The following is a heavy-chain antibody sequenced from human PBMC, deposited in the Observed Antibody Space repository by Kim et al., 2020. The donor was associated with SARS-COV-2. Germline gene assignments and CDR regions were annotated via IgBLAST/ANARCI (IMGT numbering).Heavy chain of an antibody. CDR3: ARGSGGWFGELYDY. V-gene: IGHV7-4-1*02. D-gene: IGHD3-10*01. Sequence: YAQGFTGRFVCTLDTSVSTAYLQISSLKAEDTAVYYCARGSGGWFGELYDYWGQGTLVTVSS. J-gene: IGHJ4*02.